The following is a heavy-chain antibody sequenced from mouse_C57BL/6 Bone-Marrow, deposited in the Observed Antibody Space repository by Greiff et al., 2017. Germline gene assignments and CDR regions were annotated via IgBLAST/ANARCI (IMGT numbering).Heavy chain of an antibody. CDR1: GYTFTSYG. CDR3: ARWDDYDGGYFDY. CDR2: IYPRSGNT. Sequence: LVESGAELARPGASVKLSCKASGYTFTSYGVSWVKQRTGQGLEWIGEIYPRSGNTYYNEKFKGKATLTADKSSSTAYMELRSLTSEDSAVYFCARWDDYDGGYFDYWGQGTTLTVSS. J-gene: IGHJ2*01. D-gene: IGHD2-4*01. V-gene: IGHV1-81*01.